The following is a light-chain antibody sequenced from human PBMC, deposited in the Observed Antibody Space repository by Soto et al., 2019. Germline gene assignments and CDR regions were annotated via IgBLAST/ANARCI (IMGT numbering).Light chain of an antibody. J-gene: IGKJ2*01. Sequence: EIVLTQSPGTLSLSPGERATLSCRASQSVDSTYLAWYQHKPGQPPRLLIYAASSRATGIPDRFSGSGSGTDFTLTISRLEPGDFAVYYCQQYDNSLYTFGQGTKVEIK. CDR2: AAS. CDR3: QQYDNSLYT. V-gene: IGKV3-20*01. CDR1: QSVDSTY.